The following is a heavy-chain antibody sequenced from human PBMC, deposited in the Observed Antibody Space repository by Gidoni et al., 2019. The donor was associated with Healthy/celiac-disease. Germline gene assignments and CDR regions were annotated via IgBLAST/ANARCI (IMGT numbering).Heavy chain of an antibody. CDR2: IRSKAYGGTT. D-gene: IGHD3-22*01. CDR3: TTSGLDSSGYYSPGIWAFDI. J-gene: IGHJ3*02. Sequence: EVQLVESGGGLVQPGRSLRLSCTASGFTFGDYAMSWFRQAPGKGLEWVGFIRSKAYGGTTEYAASVKGRFTISRDDSKSIAYLQMNSLKTEDTAVYYCTTSGLDSSGYYSPGIWAFDIWGQGTMVTVSS. V-gene: IGHV3-49*03. CDR1: GFTFGDYA.